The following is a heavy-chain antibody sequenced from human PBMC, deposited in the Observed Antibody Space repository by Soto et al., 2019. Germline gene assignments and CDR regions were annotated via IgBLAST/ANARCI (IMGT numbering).Heavy chain of an antibody. Sequence: PSETLSLTCTVSGGSISSGGYYWSWIRQHPGKGLGWIGYIYYSGSTYYNPSLKSRVTISVDTSKNQFSLKLSSVTAADTAVYYCARGGIAAAGPFDYWGQGTLVTVSS. CDR2: IYYSGST. V-gene: IGHV4-31*03. J-gene: IGHJ4*02. D-gene: IGHD6-13*01. CDR3: ARGGIAAAGPFDY. CDR1: GGSISSGGYY.